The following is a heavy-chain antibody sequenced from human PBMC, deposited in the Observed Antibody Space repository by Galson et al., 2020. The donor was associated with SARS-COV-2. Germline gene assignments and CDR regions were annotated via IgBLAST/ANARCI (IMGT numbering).Heavy chain of an antibody. V-gene: IGHV4-59*08. D-gene: IGHD2-15*01. CDR3: ARDTPNYGMDV. CDR2: VYYTGST. J-gene: IGHJ6*02. CDR1: GGSISSYY. Sequence: SETLSLTCPVSGGSISSYYWSWIRQPPGKGLEWIGNVYYTGSTKYKPSLKSRITISIDTSNNQFSLRLSSVTAADTAVYYCARDTPNYGMDVWGQGTTVTVAS.